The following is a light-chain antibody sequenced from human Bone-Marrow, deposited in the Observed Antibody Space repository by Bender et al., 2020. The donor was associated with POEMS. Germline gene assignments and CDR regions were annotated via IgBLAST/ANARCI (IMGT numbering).Light chain of an antibody. J-gene: IGLJ3*02. CDR1: TSKLEVYL. CDR3: ATWDDSLNGWV. V-gene: IGLV1-44*01. Sequence: QSVLTQPPSASGTPGQGVTISFSGGTSKLEVYLVNGYHHRPGPAPKLVIFNNSQRPSGVPDRFSGSNSGTSASLAISGLLSDDEADFYCATWDDSLNGWVFGGGTKLTVL. CDR2: NNS.